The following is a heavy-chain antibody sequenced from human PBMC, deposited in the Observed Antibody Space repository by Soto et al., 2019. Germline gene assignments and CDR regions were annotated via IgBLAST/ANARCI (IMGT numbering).Heavy chain of an antibody. J-gene: IGHJ6*02. D-gene: IGHD5-12*01. Sequence: QVQLVQSGAEVKKPGSSVKVSCQASGGTFSSYAISWVRQAPGQGLEWMGGIIPIFGTANYAQKFQGRVTITADESTSTAEMELSSLRSEDTAVYYCARGGVATIQGSSNYYGMDVWGQGTTVTVSS. CDR2: IIPIFGTA. CDR1: GGTFSSYA. V-gene: IGHV1-69*01. CDR3: ARGGVATIQGSSNYYGMDV.